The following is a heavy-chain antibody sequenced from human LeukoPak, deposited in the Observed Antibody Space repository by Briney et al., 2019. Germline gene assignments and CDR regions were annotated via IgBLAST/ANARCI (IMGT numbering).Heavy chain of an antibody. V-gene: IGHV4-34*01. CDR3: ARSTRYCSGGSCPKYFQH. D-gene: IGHD2-15*01. CDR1: GGSFSGYY. Sequence: SETLSLTCAVYGGSFSGYYWSWIRQPPGKGLEWIGEINHSGSTNYNPSLKSRVTISVDTSKNQFSLKLSSVTAADTAVYYYARSTRYCSGGSCPKYFQHWGQGTLVTVSS. J-gene: IGHJ1*01. CDR2: INHSGST.